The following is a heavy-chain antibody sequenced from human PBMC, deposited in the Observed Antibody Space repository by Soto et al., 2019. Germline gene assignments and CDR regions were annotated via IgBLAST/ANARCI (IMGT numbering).Heavy chain of an antibody. J-gene: IGHJ4*02. CDR3: ARDLTGDGYFDY. V-gene: IGHV3-30-3*01. D-gene: IGHD7-27*01. CDR1: GFTFSSYA. Sequence: GGSLRLSCAASGFTFSSYAMHWVRQAPGKGLEWVAVISYDGSNKYYADSVKGRFTISRDNSKNTLYLQMNSLRAEDTAVYYCARDLTGDGYFDYWGQGTLGTVSS. CDR2: ISYDGSNK.